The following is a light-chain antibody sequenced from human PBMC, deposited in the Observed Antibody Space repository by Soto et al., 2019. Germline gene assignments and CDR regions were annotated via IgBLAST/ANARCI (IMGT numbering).Light chain of an antibody. J-gene: IGKJ1*01. V-gene: IGKV1-9*01. Sequence: IQLTQSPSSLSASVGDRVTITCRASQGVRSYLAWFQQRPGKAPKLLIFGASTLQNGVPARFSGGGFGTEFTLTIPSLQPEDFATYYCHQVYTYPRTFGQGTKVEIK. CDR3: HQVYTYPRT. CDR1: QGVRSY. CDR2: GAS.